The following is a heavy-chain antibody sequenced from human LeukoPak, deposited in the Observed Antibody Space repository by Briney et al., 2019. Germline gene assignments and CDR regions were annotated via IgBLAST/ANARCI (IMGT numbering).Heavy chain of an antibody. V-gene: IGHV3-30-3*01. CDR2: MSYDGSNK. Sequence: GGSLRLSCAASGFIFSNYALHWVRQAPGKGLEWVAVMSYDGSNKYYADSVKGRFTISRDNSKNTVSLQMDSLRPEDTAVYYCAKDRWQQLVSGYFDYWGQGALVTVSS. CDR3: AKDRWQQLVSGYFDY. J-gene: IGHJ4*02. D-gene: IGHD6-13*01. CDR1: GFIFSNYA.